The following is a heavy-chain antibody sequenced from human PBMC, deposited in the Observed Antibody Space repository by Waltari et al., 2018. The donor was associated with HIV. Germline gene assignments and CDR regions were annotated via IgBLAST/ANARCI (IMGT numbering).Heavy chain of an antibody. V-gene: IGHV1-3*01. D-gene: IGHD3-10*01. CDR2: IKAGNSNT. J-gene: IGHJ3*02. CDR3: ARETSDPQLNAFDI. CDR1: GYTLTTYG. Sequence: QVQLVQSGAEVKKPGASVKVSCKASGYTLTTYGMHWARQAPGQRLEWMGWIKAGNSNTKYSQKFQDRVTSTRYTSASTGYMELSSLRAEDTAVYYCARETSDPQLNAFDIWGQGTMVTVSS.